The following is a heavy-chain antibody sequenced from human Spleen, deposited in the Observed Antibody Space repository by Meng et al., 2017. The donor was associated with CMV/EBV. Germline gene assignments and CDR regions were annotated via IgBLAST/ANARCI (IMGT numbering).Heavy chain of an antibody. J-gene: IGHJ4*02. CDR3: ASAPAGFGY. Sequence: GGSLRLSCAASGFTFSSYTMNWVRQAPGQGLEWVSSICSSSSYIYYADSVKGRFTISRDNAKNSLYLQMNSLRAEDTAVYYCASAPAGFGYWGQGTLVTVSS. D-gene: IGHD6-13*01. V-gene: IGHV3-21*01. CDR2: ICSSSSYI. CDR1: GFTFSSYT.